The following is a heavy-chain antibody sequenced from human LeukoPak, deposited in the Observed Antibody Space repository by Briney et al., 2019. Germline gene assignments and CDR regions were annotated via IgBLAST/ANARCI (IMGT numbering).Heavy chain of an antibody. V-gene: IGHV1-69*04. CDR3: ARVPEYRSSRAYHYFGMDV. Sequence: SVKVSCKPSGGTFSRYGISWVRQAPGQGLEWMGRITPSVGIPNYAQKFQGRVTITADKSTSIVYMELSSLRTDDTAVYWCARVPEYRSSRAYHYFGMDVWGQGTTVIVSS. D-gene: IGHD6-13*01. CDR2: ITPSVGIP. J-gene: IGHJ6*02. CDR1: GGTFSRYG.